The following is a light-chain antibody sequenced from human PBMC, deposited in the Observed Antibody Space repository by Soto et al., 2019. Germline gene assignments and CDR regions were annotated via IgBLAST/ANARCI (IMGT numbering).Light chain of an antibody. Sequence: QSVLAQPASVSGSPGQSITISCTGTSRDVGSYNYVSWYQQHPGKAPKLMIYEVSDRPSGISSRFSGSKSGNTASLTISGLQTDDEADYYCSSYTSRSTLFGTGPKPPVL. V-gene: IGLV2-14*01. J-gene: IGLJ1*01. CDR1: SRDVGSYNY. CDR2: EVS. CDR3: SSYTSRSTL.